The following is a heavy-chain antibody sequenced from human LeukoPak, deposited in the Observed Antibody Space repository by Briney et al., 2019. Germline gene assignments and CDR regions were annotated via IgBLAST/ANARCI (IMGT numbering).Heavy chain of an antibody. CDR2: INSSCSTI. D-gene: IGHD3-3*01. CDR3: ARERRGFWSGMFDY. J-gene: IGHJ4*02. CDR1: GFTFSDYY. Sequence: GGSLRLSCAASGFTFSDYYMSWIRQAPGKGLEWVSHINSSCSTIYYADSVKGRFTISRDIAKTSLYKQMNSQRAEHSAVYYCARERRGFWSGMFDYWGQGTLVTVSS. V-gene: IGHV3-11*01.